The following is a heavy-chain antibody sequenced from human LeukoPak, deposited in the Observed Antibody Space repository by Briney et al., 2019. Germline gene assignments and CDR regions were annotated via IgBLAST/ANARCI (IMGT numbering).Heavy chain of an antibody. CDR2: INHSGST. CDR1: GGSFSGYY. D-gene: IGHD2-21*02. J-gene: IGHJ4*02. CDR3: ARGRRDFGGDYCFDY. Sequence: SETLSLTCAVYGGSFSGYYWSWIRQPPGKGLEWIGEINHSGSTNYNPSLKSRVTISVDTSKNQFSLKLSSVTAADTAVYYCARGRRDFGGDYCFDYWGQGTLVTVSS. V-gene: IGHV4-34*01.